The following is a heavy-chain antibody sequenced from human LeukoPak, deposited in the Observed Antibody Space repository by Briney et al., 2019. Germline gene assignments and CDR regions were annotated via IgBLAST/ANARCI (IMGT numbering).Heavy chain of an antibody. CDR1: GFTFSSYG. CDR3: AKEGGSTPYGSGSYYPPVFGRHNPEGYYYYYMDV. D-gene: IGHD3-10*01. V-gene: IGHV3-30*02. Sequence: GGSLRLSCAASGFTFSSYGMHWVRQAPGKGLEWVAVIWYGGSNKYYADSVKGRFTISRDNSKNTLYLQMNSLRAEDTAVYYCAKEGGSTPYGSGSYYPPVFGRHNPEGYYYYYMDVWGKGTTVTVSS. CDR2: IWYGGSNK. J-gene: IGHJ6*03.